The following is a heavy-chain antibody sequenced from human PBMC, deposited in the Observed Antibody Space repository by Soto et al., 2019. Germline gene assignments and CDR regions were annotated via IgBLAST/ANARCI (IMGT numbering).Heavy chain of an antibody. CDR1: GFTFSNYG. D-gene: IGHD2-15*01. CDR2: IWYDGTNK. CDR3: ARDYSRYYGMDV. J-gene: IGHJ6*02. V-gene: IGHV3-33*01. Sequence: GSLRLSCAASGFTFSNYGMHWVRQAPGKGLESVAVIWYDGTNKYYADSVKGRFTISRDNSKNTMYLQVNSLRAEDTAVYYCARDYSRYYGMDVWGQGTTVTVSS.